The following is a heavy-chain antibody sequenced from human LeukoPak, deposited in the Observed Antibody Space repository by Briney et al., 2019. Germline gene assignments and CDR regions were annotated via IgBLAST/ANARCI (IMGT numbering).Heavy chain of an antibody. Sequence: SETLSPTCTVSGGSISSGDYYWSWIRQPPGKGLEWIGYIYYSGSTYYNPSLKSRVTISVDTSKNQFSLKLSSVTAADTAVYYCAREGEIAAAGTFWHWGQGTLVTVSS. J-gene: IGHJ4*02. D-gene: IGHD6-13*01. CDR3: AREGEIAAAGTFWH. V-gene: IGHV4-30-4*08. CDR1: GGSISSGDYY. CDR2: IYYSGST.